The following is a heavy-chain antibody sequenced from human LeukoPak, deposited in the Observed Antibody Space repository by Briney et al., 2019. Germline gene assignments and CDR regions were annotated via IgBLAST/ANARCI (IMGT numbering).Heavy chain of an antibody. CDR2: INPNSGGT. CDR1: GYTFTGYY. D-gene: IGHD3-22*01. Sequence: GASVKVSCKASGYTFTGYYMHWVRQAPGQGLEWMGWINPNSGGTNYAQKFQGRVTMTRDTSISTAYMELSRLRSDDTAVYYCARVKRYYYDSSGYFHFDYWGQGTLVTVSS. J-gene: IGHJ4*02. V-gene: IGHV1-2*02. CDR3: ARVKRYYYDSSGYFHFDY.